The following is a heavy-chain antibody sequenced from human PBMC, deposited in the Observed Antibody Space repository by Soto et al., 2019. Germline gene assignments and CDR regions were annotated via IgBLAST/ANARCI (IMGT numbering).Heavy chain of an antibody. CDR3: AKNPLAVIPPEYYYGSGSYYTVDY. J-gene: IGHJ4*02. CDR1: GFTFSSYC. V-gene: IGHV3-30*18. CDR2: ISYDGSNK. D-gene: IGHD3-10*01. Sequence: PGGSLRLSCAASGFTFSSYCMHWVRQAPGKGLEWVAVISYDGSNKYYADSVKGRFTISRDNSKNTLYLQMNSLRAEDTAVYYCAKNPLAVIPPEYYYGSGSYYTVDYWGQGTLVTVSS.